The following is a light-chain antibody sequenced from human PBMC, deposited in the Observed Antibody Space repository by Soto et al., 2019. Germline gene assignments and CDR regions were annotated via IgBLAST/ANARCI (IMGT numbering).Light chain of an antibody. CDR2: ASS. Sequence: DIQMTQSPSSLSASVGDSVTITCRTSRRISSYLNWYQHSPGKAPKLLIYASSYLQSGVPSRFSGSGSVTDFTLTISSLQPEDFAIYYCQQSYSIPFTFGGGTKVEIK. CDR1: RRISSY. V-gene: IGKV1-39*01. CDR3: QQSYSIPFT. J-gene: IGKJ4*01.